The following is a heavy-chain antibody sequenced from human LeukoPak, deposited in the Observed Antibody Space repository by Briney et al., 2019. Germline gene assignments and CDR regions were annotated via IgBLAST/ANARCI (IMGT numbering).Heavy chain of an antibody. V-gene: IGHV3-21*01. J-gene: IGHJ4*02. CDR1: GFTFSSYS. Sequence: GGSLRLSCAASGFTFSSYSMNWVRQAPGKGLEWVSSISSSSSYIYYADSVKGRLTIPRDNAKNSLYLQMNSLRAEDTAVYYCARDYDGEYTANFDYWGQGTLVTVSS. CDR2: ISSSSSYI. CDR3: ARDYDGEYTANFDY. D-gene: IGHD5-18*01.